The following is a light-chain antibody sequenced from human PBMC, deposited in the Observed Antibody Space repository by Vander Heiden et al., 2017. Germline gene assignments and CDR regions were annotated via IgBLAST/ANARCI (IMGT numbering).Light chain of an antibody. Sequence: DIQMTQSPSSLSASVGDRVTITCRASQSITNYLISWYQQKPGRAPKLLIYTASSLQSGVPSRFSGSGSGTDFTLTISSLQPEDFATYYCQQGYGTPFTFGPGTKVDLK. CDR1: QSITNY. V-gene: IGKV1-39*01. J-gene: IGKJ3*01. CDR2: TAS. CDR3: QQGYGTPFT.